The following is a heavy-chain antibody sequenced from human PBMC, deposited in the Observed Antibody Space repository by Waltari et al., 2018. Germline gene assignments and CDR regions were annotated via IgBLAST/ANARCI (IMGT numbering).Heavy chain of an antibody. D-gene: IGHD1-26*01. V-gene: IGHV4-34*01. CDR1: GGSFSGYY. CDR3: ARPKKYSGSYYY. CDR2: ITHSGST. Sequence: QVQLQQWGAGLLKPSETLSLTCAVYGGSFSGYYWSWIRQPPGKGLEWIGEITHSGSTNYNPSLKSRVTISVDTSKNQFSLKLSSVTAADTAVYYCARPKKYSGSYYYWGQGTLVTVSS. J-gene: IGHJ4*02.